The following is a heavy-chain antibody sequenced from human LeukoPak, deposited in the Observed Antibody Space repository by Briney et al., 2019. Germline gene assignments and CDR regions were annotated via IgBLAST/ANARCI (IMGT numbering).Heavy chain of an antibody. Sequence: GASVKVSCKASGYTFTSYGISWVRQAPGQGLEWMGWINPDTGATDIAQKFQGRVTMTRDTSISAAYMELSRLRSDDTAVYYCTRDHCSYINCYEDYYYGMDVWGQGTTVTVSS. J-gene: IGHJ6*02. CDR3: TRDHCSYINCYEDYYYGMDV. V-gene: IGHV1-2*02. CDR1: GYTFTSYG. CDR2: INPDTGAT. D-gene: IGHD2-2*01.